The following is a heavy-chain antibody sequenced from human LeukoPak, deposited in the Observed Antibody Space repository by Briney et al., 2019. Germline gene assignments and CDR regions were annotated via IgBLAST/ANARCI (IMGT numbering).Heavy chain of an antibody. V-gene: IGHV1-2*02. D-gene: IGHD7-27*01. Sequence: ASMKVSCKASGYTFTGYYMHLVRQAPGQGLEWMGWINPNTGDTNYAQKFQGRVTMTRDTSISTAYMELSSLRSDDTAVYYCARDLHWGPDYWGQGTLVTASS. J-gene: IGHJ4*02. CDR1: GYTFTGYY. CDR2: INPNTGDT. CDR3: ARDLHWGPDY.